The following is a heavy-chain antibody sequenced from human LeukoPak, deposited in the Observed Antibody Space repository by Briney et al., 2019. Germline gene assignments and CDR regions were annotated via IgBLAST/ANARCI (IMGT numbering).Heavy chain of an antibody. J-gene: IGHJ4*02. V-gene: IGHV3-48*04. D-gene: IGHD3-10*01. CDR3: ARGLGFGEDY. CDR1: GFTFSSYS. Sequence: GRSLRLSCAASGFTFSSYSMNWVRQAPGKGLEWVSYISSSSSTIYYADSVKGRFTISRDNAKNSLYLQMNSLRAEDTAVYYCARGLGFGEDYWGQGTLVTVSS. CDR2: ISSSSSTI.